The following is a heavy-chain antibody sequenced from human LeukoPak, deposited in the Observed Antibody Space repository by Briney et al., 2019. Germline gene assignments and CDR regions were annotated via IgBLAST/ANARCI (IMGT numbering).Heavy chain of an antibody. J-gene: IGHJ4*02. CDR2: ISGSGGST. Sequence: GGSLRLSCAASGFTVSSNYMSWVRQAPGKGLEWVSAISGSGGSTYYADSVKGRFSISRDNAKNTLYLQMNSLRAEDTAVYYCAKALYSSSWYEGGDYWGQGTLVTVSS. V-gene: IGHV3-23*01. CDR1: GFTVSSNY. CDR3: AKALYSSSWYEGGDY. D-gene: IGHD6-13*01.